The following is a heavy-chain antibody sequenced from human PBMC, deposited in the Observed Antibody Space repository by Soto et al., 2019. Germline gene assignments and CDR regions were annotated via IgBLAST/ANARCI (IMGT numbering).Heavy chain of an antibody. CDR2: IRSKAYGGTT. D-gene: IGHD1-26*01. J-gene: IGHJ5*02. CDR1: GFTFGDYA. Sequence: PGGSLRLSCTASGFTFGDYAMSWFRQAPGKGLEWVGFIRSKAYGGTTEYAASVKGRFTISRDDSKSIAYLQMNSLKTEDTAVYYCTRGGELLFLYWFDPWGQGTLVTVSS. V-gene: IGHV3-49*03. CDR3: TRGGELLFLYWFDP.